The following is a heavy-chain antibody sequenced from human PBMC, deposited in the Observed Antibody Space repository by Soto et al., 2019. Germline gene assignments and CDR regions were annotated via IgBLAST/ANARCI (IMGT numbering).Heavy chain of an antibody. J-gene: IGHJ6*02. CDR1: GYTFTSHG. D-gene: IGHD3-10*01. CDR3: ARGYYLPEYYYYGMDV. Sequence: ASVKVSCKASGYTFTSHGISWVRQAPGQGLEWMGWISAYNGNTNYAQKLQGRVTMTTDTSTSTAYMELRSLRSDDTAVYYCARGYYLPEYYYYGMDVWGQGTTVTVSS. V-gene: IGHV1-18*01. CDR2: ISAYNGNT.